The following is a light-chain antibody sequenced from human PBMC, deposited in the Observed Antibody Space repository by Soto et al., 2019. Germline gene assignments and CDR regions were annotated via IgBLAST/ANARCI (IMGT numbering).Light chain of an antibody. J-gene: IGKJ1*01. CDR1: QSISTW. V-gene: IGKV1-5*01. CDR3: QQYNNYLWT. Sequence: IHSILSRSSLSASVPGRVTNTWKASQSISTWLAWYQQKPGKAPNLLIYDASHLESGVPSRCSGSGSGTEFTLPSSSLQSEDFATYYCQQYNNYLWTFGQGTKVDIK. CDR2: DAS.